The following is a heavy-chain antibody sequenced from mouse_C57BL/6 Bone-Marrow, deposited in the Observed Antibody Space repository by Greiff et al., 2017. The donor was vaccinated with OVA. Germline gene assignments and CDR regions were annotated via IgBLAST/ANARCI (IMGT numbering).Heavy chain of an antibody. CDR2: IYPRSGNT. CDR3: ARNITTGVENWYFDV. D-gene: IGHD1-1*01. Sequence: VQLQQSGAELARPGASVKLSCKASGYTFTSYGISWVKQRTGQGLEWIGEIYPRSGNTYYNEKFKGKATLTADKSSSTAYMELRSLTSEDSAVYFCARNITTGVENWYFDVWGTETTVAVSS. CDR1: GYTFTSYG. J-gene: IGHJ1*03. V-gene: IGHV1-81*01.